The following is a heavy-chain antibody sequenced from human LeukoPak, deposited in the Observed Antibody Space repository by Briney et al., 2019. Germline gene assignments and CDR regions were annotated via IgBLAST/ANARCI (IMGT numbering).Heavy chain of an antibody. J-gene: IGHJ4*02. CDR1: GGSISSYY. D-gene: IGHD5-18*01. V-gene: IGHV4-59*08. CDR3: ARQADTAMITGGFYFDY. Sequence: SETLSLTCTVSGGSISSYYWSWIRQPPGKGLEWIGYIYYSGSTNYNPSLKSRVTISVDTSENQFSLRLSSVTAADAAVYYCARQADTAMITGGFYFDYWGQGTLVTVSS. CDR2: IYYSGST.